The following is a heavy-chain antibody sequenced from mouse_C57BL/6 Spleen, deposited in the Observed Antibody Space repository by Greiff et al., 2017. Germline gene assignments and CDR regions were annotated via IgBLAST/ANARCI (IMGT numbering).Heavy chain of an antibody. CDR1: GYTFTSYW. CDR2: IYPGSGST. CDR3: ARGLSVYDGYYRAMDY. V-gene: IGHV1-55*01. J-gene: IGHJ4*01. D-gene: IGHD2-3*01. Sequence: QVQLQQPGAELAKPGASVKMSCKASGYTFTSYWITWVKQRPGQGLEWIGDIYPGSGSTNYNEKFKSKATLTVDTSSSTAYMQLSSLTSEDSAVYYCARGLSVYDGYYRAMDYWGQGTSVTVSS.